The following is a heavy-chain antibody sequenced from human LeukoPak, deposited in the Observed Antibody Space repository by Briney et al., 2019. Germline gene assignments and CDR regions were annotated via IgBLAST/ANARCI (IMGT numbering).Heavy chain of an antibody. CDR3: ARSIVVVVAPTAYFDY. CDR1: GYTFTSYY. D-gene: IGHD2-15*01. J-gene: IGHJ4*02. Sequence: ASVKVSCKASGYTFTSYYMHWVRQAPGQGLEWRGIINPSGGSTSYAQKFQGRVTMTRDTSTSTVYMELSSLRSEDTAVYYCARSIVVVVAPTAYFDYWGQGTLVTVSS. V-gene: IGHV1-46*01. CDR2: INPSGGST.